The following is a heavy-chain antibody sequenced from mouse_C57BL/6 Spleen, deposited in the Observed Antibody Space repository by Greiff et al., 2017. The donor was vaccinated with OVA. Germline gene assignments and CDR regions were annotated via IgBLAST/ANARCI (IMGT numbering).Heavy chain of an antibody. CDR1: GYTFTSYW. CDR2: IDPSDSYT. Sequence: QVQLKQPGAELVMPGASVKLSCKASGYTFTSYWMHWVKQRPGQGLEWIGEIDPSDSYTNYNQKFKGKSTLTVDKSSSTAYMQLSSLTSEDSAVYYCARSHGSGYDYWGQGTTLTVSS. CDR3: ARSHGSGYDY. D-gene: IGHD3-2*02. J-gene: IGHJ2*01. V-gene: IGHV1-69*01.